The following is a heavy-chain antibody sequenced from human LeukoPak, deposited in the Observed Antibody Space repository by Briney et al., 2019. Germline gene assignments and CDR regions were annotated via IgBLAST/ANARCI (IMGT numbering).Heavy chain of an antibody. J-gene: IGHJ4*02. CDR3: VRDRGIYRPIDY. V-gene: IGHV3-21*04. CDR1: AFSLNAYN. D-gene: IGHD1-26*01. Sequence: GGSLRLSCAASAFSLNAYNMNWVRQAPGKGLEWVSSISYTGTYIYYADSVKGRFTISRDNAQNSLCLQMNSLRAEDTAIYYCVRDRGIYRPIDYWGQGTLVTVSS. CDR2: ISYTGTYI.